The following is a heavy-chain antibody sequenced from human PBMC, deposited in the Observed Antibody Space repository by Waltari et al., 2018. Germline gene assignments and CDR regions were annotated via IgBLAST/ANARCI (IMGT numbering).Heavy chain of an antibody. Sequence: QVQLQAPGPVLLKPSDTLSPTCNVSGESISSSYWSWLRQPAGNGLEWIGRVPSSGSYNYNTSLTSRVTMSVDTSKNQFSLKLTSVTAADTAMYFCARGPRQAGTSSWIFDYWGQGILVTVSS. CDR3: ARGPRQAGTSSWIFDY. CDR2: VPSSGSY. J-gene: IGHJ4*02. D-gene: IGHD6-13*01. V-gene: IGHV4-4*07. CDR1: GESISSSY.